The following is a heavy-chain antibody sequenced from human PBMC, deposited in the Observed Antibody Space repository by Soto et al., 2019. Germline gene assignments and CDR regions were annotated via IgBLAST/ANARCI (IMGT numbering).Heavy chain of an antibody. CDR1: GGSISSSSYY. Sequence: QLQLQESGPGLVKPSETLSLTCTVSGGSISSSSYYWGWIRQPPGKGLGWIGSIYYSGSTYYNPSLKSRVTISVDTSKNQFPLKLSSVTAADTAVYYCARPTRVLDPFDYWGQGTLVTVSS. CDR3: ARPTRVLDPFDY. CDR2: IYYSGST. V-gene: IGHV4-39*01. J-gene: IGHJ4*02.